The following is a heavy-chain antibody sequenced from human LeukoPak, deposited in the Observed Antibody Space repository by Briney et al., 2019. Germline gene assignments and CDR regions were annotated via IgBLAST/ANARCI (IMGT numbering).Heavy chain of an antibody. CDR1: GYTFTNYD. D-gene: IGHD6-19*01. Sequence: ASVKCSCKASGYTFTNYDIHWVRQAPGQRLEWMGWINAGNGNTKYSQKFQGRVTITRDTSASTAYMERSSLRSEDTAVYYCARDTGWYGSYVMDVWGQGTTVTVSS. V-gene: IGHV1-3*01. J-gene: IGHJ6*02. CDR2: INAGNGNT. CDR3: ARDTGWYGSYVMDV.